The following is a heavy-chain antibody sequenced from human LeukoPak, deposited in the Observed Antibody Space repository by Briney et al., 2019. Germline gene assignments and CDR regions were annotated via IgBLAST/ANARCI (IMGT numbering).Heavy chain of an antibody. CDR2: ISYDGSNK. J-gene: IGHJ4*02. CDR3: AKDHGYIVVVPAYYFDH. Sequence: GGSLRLSCAASGFTFSSYGMHWVRQAPGKGLEWVAVISYDGSNKYYADSVKGRFTISRDNSKNTLYLQMNSLRAEDTAVYYCAKDHGYIVVVPAYYFDHWGQGTLVTVSS. CDR1: GFTFSSYG. V-gene: IGHV3-30*18. D-gene: IGHD2-2*01.